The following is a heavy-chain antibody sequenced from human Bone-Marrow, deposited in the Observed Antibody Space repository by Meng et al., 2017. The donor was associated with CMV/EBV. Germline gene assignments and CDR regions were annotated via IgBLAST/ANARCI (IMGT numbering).Heavy chain of an antibody. D-gene: IGHD2-2*02. CDR2: ISSSGSTI. CDR1: GFTFSSYE. CDR3: AHGGPADIVGYYYYGMDV. J-gene: IGHJ6*02. V-gene: IGHV3-48*03. Sequence: GESLKISCAASGFTFSSYEMNWVRQAPGKGLEWVSYISSSGSTIYYADSVKGRFTISRDNAKNSLYLQMNSLRAEDTAVYYCAHGGPADIVGYYYYGMDVWGQGTTVTVSS.